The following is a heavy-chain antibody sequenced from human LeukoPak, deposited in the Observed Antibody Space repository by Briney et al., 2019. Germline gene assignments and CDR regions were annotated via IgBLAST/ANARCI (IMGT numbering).Heavy chain of an antibody. D-gene: IGHD5-12*01. J-gene: IGHJ5*02. CDR3: ARLLRGVATIKSGNWFDP. CDR1: GFTFSRYA. V-gene: IGHV4-59*12. CDR2: IYYSGST. Sequence: GSLRLSCAASGFTFSRYAMSWIRQPPGKGLEWIGYIYYSGSTNYNPSLKSRVTISVDTSKNQFSLKLSSVTAADTAVYYCARLLRGVATIKSGNWFDPWGQGTLVTVSS.